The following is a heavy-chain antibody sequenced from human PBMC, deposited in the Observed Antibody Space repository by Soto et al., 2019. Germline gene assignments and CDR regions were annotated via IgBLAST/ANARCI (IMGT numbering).Heavy chain of an antibody. D-gene: IGHD1-20*01. CDR1: GFTFSNAW. J-gene: IGHJ4*02. Sequence: EVQLVESGGGLVKPGGSLRLSCAASGFTFSNAWMSWVRQTPGKGLEWVRRIKSKTDAETTDYAAPVKGRFTISRDDSKNALYLQMNSLETEDTAVYYCTTLYQGISNWGQGTLVTVSS. CDR2: IKSKTDAETT. CDR3: TTLYQGISN. V-gene: IGHV3-15*01.